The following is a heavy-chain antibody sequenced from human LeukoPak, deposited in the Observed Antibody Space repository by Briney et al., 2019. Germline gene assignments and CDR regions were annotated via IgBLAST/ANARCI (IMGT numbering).Heavy chain of an antibody. D-gene: IGHD2-2*01. J-gene: IGHJ6*04. V-gene: IGHV1-69*06. CDR1: RGTFSSYA. Sequence: ASVKVSCKASRGTFSSYAISWVRQAPGQGLEWMGGIIPIFGTANYAQKFQGRVTITADKSTSTAYMELSSLRSEDTAVYYCARADPSRGLYYYYGMDVWGKGTTVTVSS. CDR2: IIPIFGTA. CDR3: ARADPSRGLYYYYGMDV.